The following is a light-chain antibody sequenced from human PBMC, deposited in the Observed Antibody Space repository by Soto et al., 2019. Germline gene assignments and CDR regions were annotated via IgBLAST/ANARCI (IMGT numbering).Light chain of an antibody. CDR2: WAS. CDR3: QQYYATPIT. CDR1: QSVLYRSSNKNY. Sequence: DIVMTQSPDSLAVSLGERATFNCRSSQSVLYRSSNKNYLAWYQQKPGQPPKLLIYWASTRESGVPDRFSGSGSGTDFTLTISRLQAEDVAVYYCQQYYATPITFGQGTRLEIK. V-gene: IGKV4-1*01. J-gene: IGKJ5*01.